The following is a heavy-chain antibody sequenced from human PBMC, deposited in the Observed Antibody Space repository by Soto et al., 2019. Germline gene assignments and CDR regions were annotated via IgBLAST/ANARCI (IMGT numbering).Heavy chain of an antibody. CDR2: TRNKANSYTT. J-gene: IGHJ6*03. D-gene: IGHD2-2*01. V-gene: IGHV3-72*01. CDR1: GFTFSDDY. Sequence: GGSLRLSCAASGFTFSDDYMDWVRQAPGKGLEGVGRTRNKANSYTTEYAASVKGRFTISRDDSKNSLYLQMNSLKTEDTAVYYCASHIVVVPAAIVGYYYYMDVWGKGTTVTVSS. CDR3: ASHIVVVPAAIVGYYYYMDV.